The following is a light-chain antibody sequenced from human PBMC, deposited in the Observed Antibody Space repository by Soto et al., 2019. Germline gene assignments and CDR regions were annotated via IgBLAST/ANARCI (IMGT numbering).Light chain of an antibody. CDR1: QSVSSSY. J-gene: IGKJ2*01. V-gene: IGKV3-20*01. CDR2: GAS. CDR3: HQYGSSPYT. Sequence: EIVLTQSPRTLSLSPGERATLSCRASQSVSSSYLAWYQQKPGQAPRLLIYGASSRATGLLDRFSGSGSGTDFTLTINRLELEDFAVYYCHQYGSSPYTFGQEPKLEI.